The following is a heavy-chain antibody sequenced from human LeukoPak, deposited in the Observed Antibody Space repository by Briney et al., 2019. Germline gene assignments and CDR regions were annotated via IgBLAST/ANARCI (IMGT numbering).Heavy chain of an antibody. V-gene: IGHV4-34*01. CDR2: INHSGST. Sequence: PSETLSLTCAVYGGSFSGYYWSRIRQPPGKGLEWIGEINHSGSTNYNPSLKSRVTISVDTSKNQFSLKLSSATAADTAVYYCARDAYCGGDCYYFDLWGRGTLVTVSS. CDR3: ARDAYCGGDCYYFDL. D-gene: IGHD2-21*02. J-gene: IGHJ2*01. CDR1: GGSFSGYY.